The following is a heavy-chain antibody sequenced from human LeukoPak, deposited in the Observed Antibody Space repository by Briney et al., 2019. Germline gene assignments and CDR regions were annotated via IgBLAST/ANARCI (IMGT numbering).Heavy chain of an antibody. CDR2: INPNSGGT. CDR1: GYTFTGYY. Sequence: ASVKVSCKASGYTFTGYYMHWVRQAPGQGLEWMGWINPNSGGTNYAQKFQGRVTMTRDTSISTAYMELSSLRSEDTAVYYCARAYCSGGSCYSEWYYFDYWGQGTLVTVSS. CDR3: ARAYCSGGSCYSEWYYFDY. V-gene: IGHV1-2*02. J-gene: IGHJ4*02. D-gene: IGHD2-15*01.